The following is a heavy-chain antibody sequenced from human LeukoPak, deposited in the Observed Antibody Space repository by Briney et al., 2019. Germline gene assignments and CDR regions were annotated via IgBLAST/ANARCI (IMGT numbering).Heavy chain of an antibody. Sequence: GRSLRLSCAASGFTFSGYNMHWVRHTTRKRLEWASAIGTSGDTYYPASVKGRFTISRENAKNSLYLQMHSLRADDTAVYYCARALGGGYYDFWGQGTLVTVSS. J-gene: IGHJ4*02. CDR1: GFTFSGYN. V-gene: IGHV3-13*01. CDR2: IGTSGDT. CDR3: ARALGGGYYDF. D-gene: IGHD3-22*01.